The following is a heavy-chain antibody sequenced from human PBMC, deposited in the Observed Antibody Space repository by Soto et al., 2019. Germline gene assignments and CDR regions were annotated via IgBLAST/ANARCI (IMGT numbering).Heavy chain of an antibody. CDR3: ARAWGYYFDY. CDR1: GGSISSYY. V-gene: IGHV4-59*01. CDR2: IYYSGST. J-gene: IGHJ4*02. D-gene: IGHD3-16*01. Sequence: QVQLQESGPGLVKPSETLSLTCTVSGGSISSYYWSWIRQPPGKGLEWIGYIYYSGSTNYNPSLKSRVTISVDTSKNQFSLKLSSVTAADTAVYYCARAWGYYFDYWGQGTLVTVAS.